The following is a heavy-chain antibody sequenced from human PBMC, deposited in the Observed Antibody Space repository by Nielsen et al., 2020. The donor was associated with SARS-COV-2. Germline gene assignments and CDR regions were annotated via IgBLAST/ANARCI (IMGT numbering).Heavy chain of an antibody. CDR3: AKGSIAAAAYYYYYGMDV. V-gene: IGHV3-23*01. D-gene: IGHD6-13*01. J-gene: IGHJ6*02. Sequence: VRQMLGKGLEWVSAISGSGGSTYYADSVKGRFTISRDNSKNTLYLQMNSLRAEDTAVYYCAKGSIAAAAYYYYYGMDVWGQGTTVTVSS. CDR2: ISGSGGST.